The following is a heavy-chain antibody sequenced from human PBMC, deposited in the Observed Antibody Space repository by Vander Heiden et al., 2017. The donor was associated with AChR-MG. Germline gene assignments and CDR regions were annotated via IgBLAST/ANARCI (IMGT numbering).Heavy chain of an antibody. V-gene: IGHV3-33*06. CDR1: GFSFGFYG. CDR3: AKSYRHGDGTFFYYYDA. CDR2: IYSDSSQK. J-gene: IGHJ4*02. D-gene: IGHD2-21*01. Sequence: QLVQSGGGVVQPGTSLRLSCVGSGFSFGFYGMHWVRQAPGEGLEWVANIYSDSSQKFIADSVKGRFTISRDNSRNTAFLQMDMLKAEDTAMYYCAKSYRHGDGTFFYYYDAWGQGAQVTVSS.